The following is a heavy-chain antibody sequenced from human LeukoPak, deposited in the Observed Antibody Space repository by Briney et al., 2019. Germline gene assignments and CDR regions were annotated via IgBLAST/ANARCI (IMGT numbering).Heavy chain of an antibody. V-gene: IGHV3-23*01. CDR1: GFTFSSYA. Sequence: TGGSLRLSCAASGFTFSSYAMSWVRQAPGKGLEWVSGILGRDGSTYYADSVKGRFTISRDNSKSTVYLQLNSLRVEDTAVYYCAKDRQPDNGWGLDYWGQGTLVTVST. CDR2: ILGRDGST. D-gene: IGHD6-19*01. CDR3: AKDRQPDNGWGLDY. J-gene: IGHJ4*02.